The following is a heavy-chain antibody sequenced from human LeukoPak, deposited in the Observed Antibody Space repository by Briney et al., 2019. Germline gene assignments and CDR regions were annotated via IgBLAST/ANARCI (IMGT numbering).Heavy chain of an antibody. J-gene: IGHJ2*01. Sequence: ASVKVSCKVSGYTLTELSMHWVRQAPGKGLEWMGGFDPEDGETIYAQKFQGRVTMTGDTSTTTVSMELSSLRSEDTAVYYCARAAGCGGDCWYFDLWGRGTLVTVSS. CDR2: FDPEDGET. V-gene: IGHV1-24*01. CDR1: GYTLTELS. CDR3: ARAAGCGGDCWYFDL. D-gene: IGHD2-21*02.